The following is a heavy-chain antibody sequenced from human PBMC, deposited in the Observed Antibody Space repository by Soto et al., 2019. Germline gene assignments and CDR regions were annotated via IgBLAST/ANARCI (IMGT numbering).Heavy chain of an antibody. CDR3: AKDRAYRSLPLDWFAP. Sequence: QVQLVESGGGVVQPGRSLRLSCAASGFTFSSYGMHWVRQAPGTGLEWVATISYDGSKENYAESVKGRFTISRDNSRNRLDLQTNSRGPEDTDVYYCAKDRAYRSLPLDWFAPWARGTQVSVSS. D-gene: IGHD6-6*01. V-gene: IGHV3-30*18. CDR2: ISYDGSKE. CDR1: GFTFSSYG. J-gene: IGHJ5*02.